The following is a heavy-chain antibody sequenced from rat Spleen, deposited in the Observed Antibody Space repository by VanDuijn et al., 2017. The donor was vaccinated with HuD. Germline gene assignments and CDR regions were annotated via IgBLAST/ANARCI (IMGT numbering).Heavy chain of an antibody. CDR3: ARHEFITRYYFDY. CDR1: GFTFSNYW. D-gene: IGHD1-1*01. J-gene: IGHJ2*01. V-gene: IGHV5-31*01. CDR2: ITHTDGTA. Sequence: EVQLVESGGALVQPGESLELSCVASGFTFSNYWMTWIRQAPGKGLEWVASITHTDGTAYYPDSVRGRFTISRDNAKNTQYLQMDSLRSEDTATYYCARHEFITRYYFDYWGQGVMVTVSS.